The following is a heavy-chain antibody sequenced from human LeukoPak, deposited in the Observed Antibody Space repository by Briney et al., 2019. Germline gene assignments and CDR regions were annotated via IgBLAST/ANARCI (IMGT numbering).Heavy chain of an antibody. CDR2: IGISSGPV. Sequence: GGSLRLSCAASGFTFANHAMNWVRQTPGGRLEWVSFIGISSGPVLYADSVKGRFTLSRDNAKASVFLQMSSLRAEDTAVYCCARTLGYTSSYSFDYWGQGALVTVSS. J-gene: IGHJ4*02. CDR3: ARTLGYTSSYSFDY. D-gene: IGHD2-2*01. V-gene: IGHV3-48*04. CDR1: GFTFANHA.